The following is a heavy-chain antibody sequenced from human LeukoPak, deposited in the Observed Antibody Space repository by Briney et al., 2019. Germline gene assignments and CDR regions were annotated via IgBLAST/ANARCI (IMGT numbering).Heavy chain of an antibody. CDR1: GDSMSRSSYY. Sequence: SETLSLTCTVSGDSMSRSSYYWGWIRQPPGKGLERIGSIYYRGSTYNNSSLKSRLTISVDTSKNQFSLKLSSVTAADTAVYYCARHRRYSSGWFDYFDYWGQGTLVTVSS. CDR2: IYYRGST. J-gene: IGHJ4*02. V-gene: IGHV4-39*01. D-gene: IGHD6-19*01. CDR3: ARHRRYSSGWFDYFDY.